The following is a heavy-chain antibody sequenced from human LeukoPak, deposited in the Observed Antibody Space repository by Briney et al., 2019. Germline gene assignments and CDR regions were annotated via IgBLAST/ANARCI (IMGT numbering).Heavy chain of an antibody. J-gene: IGHJ4*02. V-gene: IGHV1-18*01. Sequence: ASVKVSCKASGFVFTSYGFTWVRQAPGQGLEWMGWISANDGKTHYSERHQGRVTMTTDTVTSTAYMELRSLRSEDTAVYYCAAVSDSSGNIWGQGTLVTVSS. CDR1: GFVFTSYG. CDR3: AAVSDSSGNI. D-gene: IGHD3-22*01. CDR2: ISANDGKT.